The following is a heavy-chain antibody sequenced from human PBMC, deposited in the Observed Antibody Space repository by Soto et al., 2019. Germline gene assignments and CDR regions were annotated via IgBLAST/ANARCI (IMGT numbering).Heavy chain of an antibody. D-gene: IGHD6-13*01. CDR3: ARHGSGWSDDYYYYRDF. V-gene: IGHV5-51*01. J-gene: IGHJ6*03. CDR1: GYSFTSYW. Sequence: PGESLKISCKGSGYSFTSYWIGWVRQMPGKGLEWTGIIYPGDSDTRYSPSFQGQVTISADKSISTAYLQWSSLKASDTALYYCARHGSGWSDDYYYYRDFWGKGTTVTVPS. CDR2: IYPGDSDT.